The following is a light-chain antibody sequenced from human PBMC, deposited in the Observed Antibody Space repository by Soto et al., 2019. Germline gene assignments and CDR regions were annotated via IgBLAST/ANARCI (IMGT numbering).Light chain of an antibody. CDR2: AAS. CDR3: QQSYSGLVA. J-gene: IGKJ1*01. Sequence: QVTHSPSSLSASRGHRLTLTCLASQSISKSLNWYQQKPGKAPELLIYAASTLQSGVPSRFSGSGSGTDFTLTISSLQPEDSASYYCQQSYSGLVAFGQGTKVDIK. CDR1: QSISKS. V-gene: IGKV1-39*01.